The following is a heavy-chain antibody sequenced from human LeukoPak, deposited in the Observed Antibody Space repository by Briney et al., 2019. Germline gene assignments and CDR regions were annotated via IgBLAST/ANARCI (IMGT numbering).Heavy chain of an antibody. CDR3: LRDLNWSLDQ. Sequence: PGGSLRLSCATSGFIFGNYRMHWVRQAPGKGLVWVSRINSDGSGTDYAESVKGRFTSSRDNAKNTLYLQMNSLRAEDTAVYYCLRDLNWSLDQWGQGTLVTVSS. D-gene: IGHD1-20*01. CDR1: GFIFGNYR. V-gene: IGHV3-74*01. CDR2: INSDGSGT. J-gene: IGHJ4*02.